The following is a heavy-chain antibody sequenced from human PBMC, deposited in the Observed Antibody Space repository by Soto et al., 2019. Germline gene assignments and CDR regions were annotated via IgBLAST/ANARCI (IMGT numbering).Heavy chain of an antibody. CDR3: ARWWELQSSGAFDI. J-gene: IGHJ3*02. D-gene: IGHD1-26*01. V-gene: IGHV1-69*13. Sequence: GASVKVSCKASGGTFSSYAISWVRQAPGQGLEWMGGIIPIFGTANYAQKFQGRVTITADESTSTAYMELSSLRSEDTAVYYCARWWELQSSGAFDIWGQGTMVTVSS. CDR2: IIPIFGTA. CDR1: GGTFSSYA.